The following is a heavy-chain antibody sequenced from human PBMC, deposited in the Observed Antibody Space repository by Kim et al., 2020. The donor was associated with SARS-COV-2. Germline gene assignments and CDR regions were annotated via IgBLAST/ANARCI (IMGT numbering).Heavy chain of an antibody. CDR2: INWNGGST. D-gene: IGHD1-26*01. J-gene: IGHJ3*02. Sequence: GGSLRLSCAASGFTFDDYGMSWVRQAPGKGLEWVSGINWNGGSTGYADSVKGRFTISRDNAKNSLYLQMNSLRAEDTALYHCARQNIVGDPPTAFDIWGQGTMVTVSS. CDR1: GFTFDDYG. V-gene: IGHV3-20*01. CDR3: ARQNIVGDPPTAFDI.